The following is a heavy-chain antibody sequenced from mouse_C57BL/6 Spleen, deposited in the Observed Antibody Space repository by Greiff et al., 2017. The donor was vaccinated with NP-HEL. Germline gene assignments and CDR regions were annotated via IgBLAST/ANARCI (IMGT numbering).Heavy chain of an antibody. V-gene: IGHV2-5*01. Sequence: VMLVESGPGLVQPSQSLSITCTVSGFSLTSYGVHWVRQSPGKGLEWLGVVWRGGSTDYNAAFMSRLSITKDNSKSQVFFKMNSLQADDTAIYYCAKNSLYDGYAMDYWGQGTSVTVSS. CDR1: GFSLTSYG. CDR2: VWRGGST. D-gene: IGHD2-12*01. J-gene: IGHJ4*01. CDR3: AKNSLYDGYAMDY.